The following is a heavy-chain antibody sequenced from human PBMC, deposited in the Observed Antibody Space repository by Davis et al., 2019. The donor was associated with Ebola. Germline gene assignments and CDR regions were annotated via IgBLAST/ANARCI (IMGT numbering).Heavy chain of an antibody. CDR2: ISGGGIST. V-gene: IGHV3-23*01. CDR1: GFSFGSYA. J-gene: IGHJ6*04. Sequence: GESLKISCAASGFSFGSYAMNWVRQTPGKGLEWVSAISGGGISTYYADSVKGRFTISRDNSKNTLYLQMNSLRAEDTAVYYCARATSMDVWGKGTTVTVSS. CDR3: ARATSMDV.